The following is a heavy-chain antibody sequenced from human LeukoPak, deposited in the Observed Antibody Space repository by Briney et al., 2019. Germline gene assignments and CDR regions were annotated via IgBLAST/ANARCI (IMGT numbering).Heavy chain of an antibody. J-gene: IGHJ4*02. Sequence: SQTLSLTCAISGDSVSSNSGVWTWIRQSPSRGFEWLGRTFYRSKWYNHYAVSVKSRITINPDTSKNQFSLQLNSVTPEDTAVYYCAREAAAGWVDYWGQGTLVTVSS. CDR3: AREAAAGWVDY. D-gene: IGHD6-13*01. CDR1: GDSVSSNSGV. CDR2: TFYRSKWYN. V-gene: IGHV6-1*01.